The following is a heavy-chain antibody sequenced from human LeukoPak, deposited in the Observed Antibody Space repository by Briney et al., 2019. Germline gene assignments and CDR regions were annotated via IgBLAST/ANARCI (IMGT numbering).Heavy chain of an antibody. CDR1: GGTFSSYA. V-gene: IGHV1-69*04. CDR3: ARVYCGGDCFSAEYFQH. J-gene: IGHJ1*01. D-gene: IGHD2-21*02. Sequence: SEKVSCKASGGTFSSYAISWVRQAPGQGLEWMGRIIPILGIANYAQKFQGRVTITADKSTSTAYMELSSLRSEDTAVYYCARVYCGGDCFSAEYFQHWGQGTLVTVSS. CDR2: IIPILGIA.